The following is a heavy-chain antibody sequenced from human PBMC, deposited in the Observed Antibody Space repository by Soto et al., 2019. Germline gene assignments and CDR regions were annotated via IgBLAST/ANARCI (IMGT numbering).Heavy chain of an antibody. Sequence: SETLSLTCTVSGGSVSSGSYYWSWIRQPPGKGLEWIGYIYYSGSTNYNPSLKSRVTISVDTSKNQFSLKLSSVTAADTAVYYCAREVTDLLAVDTAIVTVFDYWGQGTLVTVSS. D-gene: IGHD5-18*01. CDR3: AREVTDLLAVDTAIVTVFDY. V-gene: IGHV4-61*01. J-gene: IGHJ4*02. CDR2: IYYSGST. CDR1: GGSVSSGSYY.